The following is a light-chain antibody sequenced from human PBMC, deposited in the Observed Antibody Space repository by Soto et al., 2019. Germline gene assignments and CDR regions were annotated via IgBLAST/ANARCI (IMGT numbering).Light chain of an antibody. V-gene: IGKV1-5*03. Sequence: DIQMTQSPSTLSASVGDTVTFTCRASQSIGNWIAWYQQTPGKAPKLLIYRGSSLQSGVPSRFSGSGSGTEFTLTIVSLQPDDFAVYFCQQFNIYPYTFGPGTKLEIK. CDR1: QSIGNW. CDR2: RGS. J-gene: IGKJ2*01. CDR3: QQFNIYPYT.